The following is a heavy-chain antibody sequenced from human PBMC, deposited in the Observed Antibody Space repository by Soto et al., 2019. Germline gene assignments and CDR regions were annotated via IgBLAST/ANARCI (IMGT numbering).Heavy chain of an antibody. J-gene: IGHJ6*02. Sequence: SVKVSCKASGGTFSSYAISWVRQAPGQGLEWMGGIIPIFGTANYAQKFQGRVTITADESTSTAYMELSSLRSEDTAVYYCARDLRDIVVVPAAMHYYGMDVWGQGTTVTVSS. D-gene: IGHD2-2*01. CDR2: IIPIFGTA. V-gene: IGHV1-69*13. CDR1: GGTFSSYA. CDR3: ARDLRDIVVVPAAMHYYGMDV.